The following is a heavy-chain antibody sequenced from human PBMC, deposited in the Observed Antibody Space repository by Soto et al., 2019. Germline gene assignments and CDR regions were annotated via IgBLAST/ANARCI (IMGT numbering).Heavy chain of an antibody. J-gene: IGHJ6*02. D-gene: IGHD3-3*01. CDR1: GFTFSSYA. V-gene: IGHV3-23*01. CDR3: AKDKEMVLDCLFRYYYGMDV. CDR2: ISGSGGST. Sequence: EVQLLESGGGLVQPGGSLRLSCAASGFTFSSYAMSWVRQAPGKGLEWVSGISGSGGSTYYANSVKGRFTISRDNSKNTLYLQMNSLRAEDTAVYYCAKDKEMVLDCLFRYYYGMDVWCQGTTVTVSS.